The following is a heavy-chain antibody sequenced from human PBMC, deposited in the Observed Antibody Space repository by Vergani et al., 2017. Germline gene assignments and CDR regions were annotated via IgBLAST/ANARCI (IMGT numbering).Heavy chain of an antibody. CDR1: GFTFGDYY. CDR3: ARMSGGSAPYLHY. J-gene: IGHJ1*01. Sequence: EVKLLESGGGLVQPGGSLRLSCAASGFTFGDYYMAWIRLAPGKGLDWVASIKRDGTETFYVDSVKGRFTMSRDNAKTKLYLQMNSLRDEDRGVYYCARMSGGSAPYLHYRGQGTLVTV. V-gene: IGHV3-7*01. CDR2: IKRDGTET. D-gene: IGHD2-15*01.